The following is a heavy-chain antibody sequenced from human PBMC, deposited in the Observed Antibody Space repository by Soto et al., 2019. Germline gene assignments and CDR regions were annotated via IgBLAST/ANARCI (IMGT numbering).Heavy chain of an antibody. V-gene: IGHV3-48*02. J-gene: IGHJ6*02. D-gene: IGHD6-13*01. CDR3: ARDLPEYSSSWLDYYYYYGMDV. CDR2: ISSSSSTI. Sequence: EVQLVESGGGLVQPGGSLRLSCAASGFTFSSYSMNWVRQAPGKGLEWVSYISSSSSTIYYADSVKGRFTISRDNAKNSLYLQMNSLRDEDTAVYYCARDLPEYSSSWLDYYYYYGMDVWGQGTKVTVSS. CDR1: GFTFSSYS.